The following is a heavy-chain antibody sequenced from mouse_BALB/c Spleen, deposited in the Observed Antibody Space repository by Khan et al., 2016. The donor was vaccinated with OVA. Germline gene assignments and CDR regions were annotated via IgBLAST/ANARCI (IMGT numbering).Heavy chain of an antibody. V-gene: IGHV1S34*01. CDR3: ARGDYYGSSSVAY. CDR2: ISCYNGST. J-gene: IGHJ3*01. Sequence: LVKTGASVKISCKASGYSFTGYYMHWVKQSHGKSLEWIGYISCYNGSTTYNQKFMGKATFTVDTSSSTVYMQFNSLTSEDSAVYYCARGDYYGSSSVAYWGQGTLVNVDA. D-gene: IGHD1-1*01. CDR1: GYSFTGYY.